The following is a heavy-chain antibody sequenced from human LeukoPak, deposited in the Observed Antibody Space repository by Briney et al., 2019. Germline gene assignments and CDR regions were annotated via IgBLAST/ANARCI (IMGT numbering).Heavy chain of an antibody. CDR1: GYSFTSYW. D-gene: IGHD3-10*01. CDR2: IDPSDSYT. CDR3: ARLPGEYYYGSGSSSDY. J-gene: IGHJ4*02. V-gene: IGHV5-10-1*01. Sequence: GESLKISCKGSGYSFTSYWISWVRQMPGKGPEWVGRIDPSDSYTNYSPSFQGHVTISADKSISTAYLQWSSLEASDTAMYYCARLPGEYYYGSGSSSDYWGQGTLVTVSS.